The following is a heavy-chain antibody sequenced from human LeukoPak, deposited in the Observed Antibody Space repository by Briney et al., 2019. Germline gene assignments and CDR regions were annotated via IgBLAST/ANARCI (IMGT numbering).Heavy chain of an antibody. CDR3: AREYYYGSGSYKEYYFDY. J-gene: IGHJ4*02. D-gene: IGHD3-10*01. CDR1: GGSISSYY. CDR2: IYYSGST. V-gene: IGHV4-59*01. Sequence: SETLSLTCTVSGGSISSYYWSWIRQPPGKGLEWIGYIYYSGSTNYNPSLTSRVTISVDTSKNQFSLKLSSVTAADTAVYYCAREYYYGSGSYKEYYFDYWGQGTLVTVSS.